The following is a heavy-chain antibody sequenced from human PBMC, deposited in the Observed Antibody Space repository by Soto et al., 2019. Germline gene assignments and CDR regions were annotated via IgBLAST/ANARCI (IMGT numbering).Heavy chain of an antibody. CDR3: ARGVGPVPLTIDY. V-gene: IGHV3-30*03. CDR1: GFTFSSYG. CDR2: ISYDGSNK. Sequence: PGGSLRLSCAASGFTFSSYGMHWVRQAPGKGLEWVAVISYDGSNKYYADSVKGRFTISTDTSTSTAYMELRSLRSDDTAVYYCARGVGPVPLTIDYWGQGTQVTVSS. J-gene: IGHJ4*02. D-gene: IGHD7-27*01.